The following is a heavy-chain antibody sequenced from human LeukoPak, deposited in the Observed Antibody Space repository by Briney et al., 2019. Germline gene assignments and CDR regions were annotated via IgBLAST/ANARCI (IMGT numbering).Heavy chain of an antibody. D-gene: IGHD3-16*01. CDR2: ISGSSSNA. CDR3: ARATGTWGHDGFDI. V-gene: IGHV1-18*01. J-gene: IGHJ3*02. Sequence: ASVKVSCKAYGYTFMSHGISWVRQAPGQGLEWMGWISGSSSNANYAQRLQGRVTMTTDTSTTTAYMELRSLRSDDTAVYYCARATGTWGHDGFDIWGQGTMVTVSS. CDR1: GYTFMSHG.